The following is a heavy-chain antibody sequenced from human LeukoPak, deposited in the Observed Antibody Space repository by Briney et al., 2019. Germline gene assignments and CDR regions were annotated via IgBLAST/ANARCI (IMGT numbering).Heavy chain of an antibody. CDR2: ISGDGGST. V-gene: IGHV3-43*02. CDR1: GFTFDDYA. CDR3: AKAGGRMEPRVWFDY. J-gene: IGHJ4*02. Sequence: GGSLRLSCAASGFTFDDYAMHWVRQAPGKVLEGVSLISGDGGSTYYADSVKGRFTISRDNSKNSLYLQMNSLRTEDTALYYCAKAGGRMEPRVWFDYWGQGTLVTVSS. D-gene: IGHD3-16*01.